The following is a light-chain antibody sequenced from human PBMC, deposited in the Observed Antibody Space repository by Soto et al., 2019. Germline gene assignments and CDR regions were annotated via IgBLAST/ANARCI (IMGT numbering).Light chain of an antibody. CDR3: SSYTSSGSVI. J-gene: IGLJ2*01. V-gene: IGLV2-14*03. CDR1: SSDVGAYDY. CDR2: DVN. Sequence: QSALTQPASVSGSPGQGIAISCTGTSSDVGAYDYVSWYQQHPGKAPKLMINDVNHRPSGVSNRFSGSKSGNTASLTISGLQAEDEADYYCSSYTSSGSVIFGGGTKLTVL.